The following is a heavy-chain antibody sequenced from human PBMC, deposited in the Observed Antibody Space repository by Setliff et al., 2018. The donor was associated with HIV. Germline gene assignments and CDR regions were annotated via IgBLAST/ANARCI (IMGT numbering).Heavy chain of an antibody. CDR2: IYYSGST. CDR3: ARGADMVHDAFDI. Sequence: TSETLSLTCAVYGRSFSGYYWNWIRQSPGKGLEWIGSIYYSGSTYYNPSLKSRVTISVDTSKDQFSLKLSSVTAADTAVYYCARGADMVHDAFDIWGQGTMVTVSS. V-gene: IGHV4-34*01. D-gene: IGHD3-10*01. CDR1: GRSFSGYY. J-gene: IGHJ3*02.